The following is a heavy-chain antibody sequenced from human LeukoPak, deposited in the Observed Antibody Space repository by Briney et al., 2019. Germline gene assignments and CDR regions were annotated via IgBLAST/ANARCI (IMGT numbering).Heavy chain of an antibody. Sequence: GGSLRLSCAASGFTFTTYWMAWVRQAPGKGLEWVANIKQDGSEKYYVDSVKGRFTISRDNAEDSLYLQMNSLRAEDTAVYYCARDSDGVLDYWGQGTLVTVSS. CDR3: ARDSDGVLDY. D-gene: IGHD3-10*01. V-gene: IGHV3-7*04. CDR1: GFTFTTYW. J-gene: IGHJ4*02. CDR2: IKQDGSEK.